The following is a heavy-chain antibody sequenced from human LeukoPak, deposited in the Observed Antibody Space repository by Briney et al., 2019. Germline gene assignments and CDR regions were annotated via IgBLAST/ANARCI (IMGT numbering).Heavy chain of an antibody. CDR2: ISYDGSNK. CDR3: AKGVRYNFDY. D-gene: IGHD5-18*01. V-gene: IGHV3-30*18. CDR1: GFTFSSYG. Sequence: PGGPLRLSCAASGFTFSSYGMHWVRQAPGKGLEWVAVISYDGSNKYYADSVKGRFTISRDNSKNTLYLQMNSLRAEDTAVYYCAKGVRYNFDYWGQGTLVTVSS. J-gene: IGHJ4*02.